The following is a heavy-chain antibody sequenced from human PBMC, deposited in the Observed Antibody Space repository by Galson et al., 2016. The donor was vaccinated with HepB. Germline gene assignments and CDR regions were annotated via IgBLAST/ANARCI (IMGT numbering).Heavy chain of an antibody. Sequence: PALVKPTQTLTLTCTFSGFSLSTSGVAVGWIRQPPGKALEWLALIYWDDDKRYSPSLKSRLTITKDTSKNQVVLTMTNMDPMETATYYCEHRGNSYVAFDIWDQGTMVTVCS. CDR1: GFSLSTSGVA. V-gene: IGHV2-5*02. J-gene: IGHJ3*02. CDR3: EHRGNSYVAFDI. D-gene: IGHD5-18*01. CDR2: IYWDDDK.